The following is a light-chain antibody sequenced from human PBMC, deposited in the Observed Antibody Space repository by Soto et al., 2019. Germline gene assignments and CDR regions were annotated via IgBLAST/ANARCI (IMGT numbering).Light chain of an antibody. V-gene: IGKV3-20*01. CDR3: QQYDTSLPMFI. J-gene: IGKJ2*01. CDR2: AAS. Sequence: EIVLTQSPGTMSLSPGERATLSCRASQSVSSTYLAWYQQNPGQAPRLVIYAASNRATGIPDRLSGIASVADLTLTFCTLEPEDFAIYYCQQYDTSLPMFIFGQGTKLAIK. CDR1: QSVSSTY.